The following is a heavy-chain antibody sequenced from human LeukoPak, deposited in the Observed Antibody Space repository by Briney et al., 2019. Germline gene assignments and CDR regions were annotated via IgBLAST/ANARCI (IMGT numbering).Heavy chain of an antibody. Sequence: ASVKVSCKASGYTFTSYAISWVRQAPGQGLEWMGGIIPIFGTANYAQKFQGRVTITADESTSTAYMELSSLRSEDTAVYYCARVENYYDSSGYWYYMDVWGKGTTVTVSS. D-gene: IGHD3-22*01. CDR1: GYTFTSYA. CDR3: ARVENYYDSSGYWYYMDV. J-gene: IGHJ6*03. CDR2: IIPIFGTA. V-gene: IGHV1-69*13.